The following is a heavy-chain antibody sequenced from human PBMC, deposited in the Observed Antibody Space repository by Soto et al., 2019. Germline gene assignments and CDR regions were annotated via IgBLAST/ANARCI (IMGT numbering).Heavy chain of an antibody. V-gene: IGHV1-2*04. Sequence: QVQLVQSGAEVKKPGASVKVSCKASGYTFTGYYMHWVRQAPGQGLEWMGWINHNSGGTNYAQKFQGWVTMPRDTSISPAYIELSRLRSDVTAVYYCARVPQRGYCSSTSCPLGYYYYGMDVWGQVTTVTVSS. CDR3: ARVPQRGYCSSTSCPLGYYYYGMDV. D-gene: IGHD2-2*03. CDR1: GYTFTGYY. CDR2: INHNSGGT. J-gene: IGHJ6*02.